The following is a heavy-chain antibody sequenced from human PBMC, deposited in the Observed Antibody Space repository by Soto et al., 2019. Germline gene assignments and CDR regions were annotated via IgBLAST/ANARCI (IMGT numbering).Heavy chain of an antibody. CDR2: ISAYNGNT. CDR3: ARGGLLWFGELYPGGAFDI. D-gene: IGHD3-10*01. CDR1: GYTFTSYG. J-gene: IGHJ3*02. V-gene: IGHV1-18*01. Sequence: ASVKVSCKASGYTFTSYGISWVRQATGQGLEWMGWISAYNGNTNYAQKLQGRVAMTTDTSTSTAYMELRSLRSDDTAVYYCARGGLLWFGELYPGGAFDIRGQGTMVTVSS.